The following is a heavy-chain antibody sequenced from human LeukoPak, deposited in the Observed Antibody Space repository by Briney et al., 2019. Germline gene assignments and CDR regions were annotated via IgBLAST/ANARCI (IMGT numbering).Heavy chain of an antibody. J-gene: IGHJ3*02. D-gene: IGHD1-26*01. CDR3: ARDSEMVGARANAFDI. CDR2: INTNTGNP. Sequence: ASVKVSCKASGYTFTSYAMNWVRQAPGQGLEWMGWINTNTGNPTYAQGFTGRFVFSLDTSVSTAYLQISSLKAEDTGVYYCARDSEMVGARANAFDIWGQGTMVTVSS. V-gene: IGHV7-4-1*02. CDR1: GYTFTSYA.